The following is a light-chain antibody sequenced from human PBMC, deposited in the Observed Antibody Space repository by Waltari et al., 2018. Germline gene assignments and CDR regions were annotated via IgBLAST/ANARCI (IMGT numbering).Light chain of an antibody. CDR3: QQYYGTPYT. CDR2: WAS. CDR1: RNLLYSPTNKDF. V-gene: IGKV4-1*01. Sequence: DIVMTQSPDSLVVSLGERATINCKSSRNLLYSPTNKDFLAWYQQKPRQPPKLLIYWASTRESGVPDRFTGSGSGTDFSLTISSLQAEDVAVYYCQQYYGTPYTFGQGTKLEIK. J-gene: IGKJ2*01.